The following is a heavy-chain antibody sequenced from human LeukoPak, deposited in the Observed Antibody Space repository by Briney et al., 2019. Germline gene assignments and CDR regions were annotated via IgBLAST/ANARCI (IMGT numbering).Heavy chain of an antibody. CDR3: ARGSNDFWSGSDY. Sequence: PSQTLSLTCTVSGGSISRGSYYWSWIRQPPGKGLEWIGYIYYSGSTNYNPSLKSRVTISVDTSKNQFSLKLSSVTAADTAVYYCARGSNDFWSGSDYWGQGTLVTVSS. D-gene: IGHD3-3*01. J-gene: IGHJ4*02. CDR2: IYYSGST. V-gene: IGHV4-61*01. CDR1: GGSISRGSYY.